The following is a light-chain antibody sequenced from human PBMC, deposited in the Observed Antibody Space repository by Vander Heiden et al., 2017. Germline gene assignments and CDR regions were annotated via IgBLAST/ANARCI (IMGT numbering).Light chain of an antibody. V-gene: IGKV1-9*01. Sequence: TQFTQSPSFRAASAGDRVTISCRASQDISSYLAGYQQKPGKAPKLLIFAASTLQSGVPSRFSGSGSATEFTLTISSLQPEDFATYYCQQLNSVPITFGPGTKVDIK. J-gene: IGKJ3*01. CDR2: AAS. CDR3: QQLNSVPIT. CDR1: QDISSY.